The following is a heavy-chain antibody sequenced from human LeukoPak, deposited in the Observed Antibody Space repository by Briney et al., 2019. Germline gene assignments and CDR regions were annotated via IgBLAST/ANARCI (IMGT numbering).Heavy chain of an antibody. Sequence: GGSLRLSCAASGFTFDDYAMHWVRQAPGKGLEWVSGISWNSGSIGYADPVKGRFTISRDNAKNSLYLQMNSLRAEDMALYYCAKDMTPLGDSSSWVLDYWGQGTLVTVSS. V-gene: IGHV3-9*03. J-gene: IGHJ4*02. D-gene: IGHD6-13*01. CDR1: GFTFDDYA. CDR3: AKDMTPLGDSSSWVLDY. CDR2: ISWNSGSI.